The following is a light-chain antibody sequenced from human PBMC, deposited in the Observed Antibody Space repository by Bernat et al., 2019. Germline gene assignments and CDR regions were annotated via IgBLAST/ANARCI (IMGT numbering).Light chain of an antibody. CDR3: QQANSFPWT. V-gene: IGKV1-12*01. Sequence: DIQMTQSPSSVSASVGDRVTITCRASQGISSRLAWYQQKQGKAPKFLIYAASSLQSGVPSRFSGSGSGTDFNLTISSLQPEDFATYYCQQANSFPWTFGQGTKVEIK. CDR1: QGISSR. J-gene: IGKJ1*01. CDR2: AAS.